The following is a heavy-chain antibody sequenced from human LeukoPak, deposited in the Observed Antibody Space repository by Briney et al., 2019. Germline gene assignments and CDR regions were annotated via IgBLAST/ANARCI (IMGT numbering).Heavy chain of an antibody. V-gene: IGHV3-21*01. J-gene: IGHJ6*02. CDR2: ISSSSSYI. Sequence: GGSLRLSCAASGFTFSSYSMNWVRQAPGKGLEWVSSISSSSSYIYYADSVKGRFTISRDNAKDSLYLQMNSLRAEDTAVYYCTRGSLSGSYGMDVWGQGTTVTVSS. CDR3: TRGSLSGSYGMDV. D-gene: IGHD1-26*01. CDR1: GFTFSSYS.